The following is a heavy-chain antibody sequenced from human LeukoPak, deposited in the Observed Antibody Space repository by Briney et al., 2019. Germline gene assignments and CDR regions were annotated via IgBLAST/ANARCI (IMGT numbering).Heavy chain of an antibody. V-gene: IGHV1-2*02. J-gene: IGHJ1*01. CDR3: ARDEAVVGEYFQH. CDR1: GYTFTGYY. Sequence: ASVKVSCKASGYTFTGYYMHWVRQAPGQGLEWMGWINPNSGGTNYAQKFQGRVTMTRDTSISTAYMELSSLRSEDTAVYYCARDEAVVGEYFQHWGQGTLVTVSS. D-gene: IGHD6-19*01. CDR2: INPNSGGT.